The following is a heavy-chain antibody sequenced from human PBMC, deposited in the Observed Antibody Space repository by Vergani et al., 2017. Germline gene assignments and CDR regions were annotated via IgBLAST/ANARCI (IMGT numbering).Heavy chain of an antibody. V-gene: IGHV3-21*01. CDR2: ISSSSSYI. J-gene: IGHJ5*02. Sequence: EVQLVESGGGLVKPGGSLRLSCAASGFTFSSYSMKWVRQAPGKGLEWVSSISSSSSYIYYADSVKCRFTISRDNAKKSMYLQMNSLRAEDTAVYYCGLDAGRVDRGAFPGTWGQGTLAIVSS. CDR3: GLDAGRVDRGAFPGT. CDR1: GFTFSSYS. D-gene: IGHD1-14*01.